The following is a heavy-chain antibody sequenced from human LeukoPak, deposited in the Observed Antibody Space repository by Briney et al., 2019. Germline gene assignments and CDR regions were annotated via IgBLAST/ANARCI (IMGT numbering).Heavy chain of an antibody. CDR2: IKQDGSEK. Sequence: PGGSLRLSCAASGFTFSSYWMSWVRQAPGKGLAWVANIKQDGSEKYYVDSVKGRFTISRDNAKNSLYLQMNSLRAEDTAVYYCARDYPGYSSSWYEFPPMRPIDHWGQGTLVTVSS. CDR3: ARDYPGYSSSWYEFPPMRPIDH. J-gene: IGHJ4*02. CDR1: GFTFSSYW. V-gene: IGHV3-7*01. D-gene: IGHD6-13*01.